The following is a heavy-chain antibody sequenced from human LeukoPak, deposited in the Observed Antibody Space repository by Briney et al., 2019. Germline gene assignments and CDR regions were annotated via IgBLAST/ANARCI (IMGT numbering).Heavy chain of an antibody. CDR3: ARDTLGKGTAPASFDY. CDR2: INSDGRST. CDR1: GFTFSRYW. D-gene: IGHD2-2*01. V-gene: IGHV3-74*01. J-gene: IGHJ4*02. Sequence: GGSLRLSCVASGFTFSRYWMHWVRQAPGKGLVWVSRINSDGRSTNYADSVKGRFSISRDNSKNTLYLQVNSLRAEDTAVYYCARDTLGKGTAPASFDYWGQGTLVTVSS.